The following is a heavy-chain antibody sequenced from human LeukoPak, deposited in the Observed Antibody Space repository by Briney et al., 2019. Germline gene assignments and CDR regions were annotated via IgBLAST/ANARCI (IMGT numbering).Heavy chain of an antibody. V-gene: IGHV4-4*07. CDR1: GGSISSYY. D-gene: IGHD2-2*01. CDR3: ARGVVVPAGPRPGWFDP. CDR2: IYTSGST. J-gene: IGHJ5*02. Sequence: SETLSLTCTVSGGSISSYYWSWIRPPAGKGLEWIGRIYTSGSTNYNPSLKSRVTMSVDTSKNQFSLKLSSVTAADTAVYYCARGVVVPAGPRPGWFDPWGQGTLVTVSS.